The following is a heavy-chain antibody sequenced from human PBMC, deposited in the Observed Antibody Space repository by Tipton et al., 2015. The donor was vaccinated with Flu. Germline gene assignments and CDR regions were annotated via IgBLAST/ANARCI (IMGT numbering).Heavy chain of an antibody. Sequence: TPSLTCTVSGGSITSDDYYWNWLRQPAGKGLEWIGTVSRSGSTVYNPSLTSRVTISIDRSKNQFSLNLKSVTAADLAVYYCARRDYSNYVSDPKSWFDPWGQGTLVAVSS. V-gene: IGHV4-61*02. CDR1: GGSITSDDYY. CDR2: VSRSGST. J-gene: IGHJ5*02. D-gene: IGHD4-11*01. CDR3: ARRDYSNYVSDPKSWFDP.